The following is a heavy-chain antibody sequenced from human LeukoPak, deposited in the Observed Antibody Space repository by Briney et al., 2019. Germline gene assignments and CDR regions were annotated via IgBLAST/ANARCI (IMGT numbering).Heavy chain of an antibody. CDR1: GGSISSGDYY. J-gene: IGHJ4*02. Sequence: SETLSLTCTVSGGSISSGDYYWSWIRQPPGKGLEWIGYIYYSGSTYYNPSLKSRVTISVDTSKNQFSLKLSSVTAADTAVYYCARDQYSCSSGIDYWGQGTLVTVSS. D-gene: IGHD6-6*01. CDR3: ARDQYSCSSGIDY. V-gene: IGHV4-30-4*08. CDR2: IYYSGST.